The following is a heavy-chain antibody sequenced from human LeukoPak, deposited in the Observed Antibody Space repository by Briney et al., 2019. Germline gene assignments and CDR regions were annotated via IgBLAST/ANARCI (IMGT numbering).Heavy chain of an antibody. CDR3: ARVPYSSSCPDY. Sequence: GGSLRLSCAASGFTFSSYWMHWVRQAQGRGLGWVSRINTDGSSTSYADSVKGRFTISRDNAKNTLYLQMNSLRAEDTAVYYCARVPYSSSCPDYWGQGTLVTVSS. D-gene: IGHD6-13*01. CDR1: GFTFSSYW. V-gene: IGHV3-74*01. J-gene: IGHJ4*02. CDR2: INTDGSST.